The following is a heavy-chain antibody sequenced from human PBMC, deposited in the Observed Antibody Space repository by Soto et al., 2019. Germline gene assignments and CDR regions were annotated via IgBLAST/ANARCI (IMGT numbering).Heavy chain of an antibody. V-gene: IGHV4-59*01. CDR3: ASRYGAAFDY. D-gene: IGHD2-15*01. CDR1: GGSISSYY. J-gene: IGHJ4*02. Sequence: QVQLQESGPGLVKPSETLSLTCTVSGGSISSYYWSWIRQPPGRGLEWIGYIYYSGSTNYNPSLKSRVIISVDTSKNQFSLKLSSVTAADTAVYYCASRYGAAFDYWGQGTLVTVSS. CDR2: IYYSGST.